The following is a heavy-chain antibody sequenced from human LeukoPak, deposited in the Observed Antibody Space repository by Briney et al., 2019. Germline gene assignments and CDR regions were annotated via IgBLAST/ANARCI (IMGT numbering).Heavy chain of an antibody. V-gene: IGHV4-31*03. D-gene: IGHD6-19*01. Sequence: KTSQTLSLTCTVSGGSISSGGYYWSWIRQHPGKGLEWIGYIYYSGSTYYNPSLKSRVTISVDTSKNQFSLKLSSVTAAGTAVYYCARDRASVAGYFDYWGQGTLVTVSS. CDR1: GGSISSGGYY. CDR3: ARDRASVAGYFDY. J-gene: IGHJ4*02. CDR2: IYYSGST.